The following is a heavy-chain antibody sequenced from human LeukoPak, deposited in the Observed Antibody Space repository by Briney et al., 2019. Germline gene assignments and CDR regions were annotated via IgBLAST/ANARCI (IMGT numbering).Heavy chain of an antibody. V-gene: IGHV3-66*01. D-gene: IGHD3-3*01. CDR1: GFTVSSNY. CDR2: IYTGGNT. Sequence: GGSLTLSCAGSGFTVSSNYMSWVRQAPGKGLEWVSVIYTGGNTYYADSVKGRFTISRDNSKNTLYLQMNSLRAEDTAVYYCVKSASSFGANWFDPWGQGTLVTVSS. J-gene: IGHJ5*02. CDR3: VKSASSFGANWFDP.